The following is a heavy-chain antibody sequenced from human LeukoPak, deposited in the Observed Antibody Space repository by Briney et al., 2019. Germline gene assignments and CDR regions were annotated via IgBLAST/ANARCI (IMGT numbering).Heavy chain of an antibody. V-gene: IGHV3-30*02. Sequence: PGGSLRLSCAASGFTFSSYAMHWVRQAPGKGLEWVAFIRYDGSNKYYADSVKGRFTISRDNSKNTLYLQMNSLRAEDTAVYYCAKELAVTKRDTGVHQPFGYWGQGTLVTVSS. CDR2: IRYDGSNK. CDR1: GFTFSSYA. J-gene: IGHJ4*02. CDR3: AKELAVTKRDTGVHQPFGY. D-gene: IGHD4-17*01.